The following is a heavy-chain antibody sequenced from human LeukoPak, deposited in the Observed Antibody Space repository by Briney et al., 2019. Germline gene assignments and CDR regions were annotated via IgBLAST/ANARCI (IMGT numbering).Heavy chain of an antibody. D-gene: IGHD6-19*01. CDR2: INPNSGGT. Sequence: GASVKVSCKASGYTFTGYYMHWVRQAPGQELEWMGWINPNSGGTNYAQKFQGRVTMTRDTSISTAYMELSRLRSDDTAVYYCARSISPIAVAGPIDYWGQGTLVTVSS. CDR3: ARSISPIAVAGPIDY. V-gene: IGHV1-2*02. J-gene: IGHJ4*02. CDR1: GYTFTGYY.